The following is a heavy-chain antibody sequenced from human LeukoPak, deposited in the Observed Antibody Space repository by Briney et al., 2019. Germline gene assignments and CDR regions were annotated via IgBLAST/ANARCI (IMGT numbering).Heavy chain of an antibody. J-gene: IGHJ6*04. V-gene: IGHV1-58*01. CDR1: GFTFTSSA. Sequence: GTSVKVSCKASGFTFTSSAVQWVRQARGQRLEWIGWIVVGSGNTNYAQKFQERVTITRDMSTSTAYMELSSLRSEDTAVYYCAAAVVPAAVYYCYGMDVWGKGTTVTVSS. CDR3: AAAVVPAAVYYCYGMDV. CDR2: IVVGSGNT. D-gene: IGHD2-2*01.